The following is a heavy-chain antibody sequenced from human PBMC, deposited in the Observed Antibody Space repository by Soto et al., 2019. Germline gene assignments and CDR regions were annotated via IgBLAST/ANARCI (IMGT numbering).Heavy chain of an antibody. V-gene: IGHV3-73*01. D-gene: IGHD3-10*02. CDR2: VRSKSNNYAT. CDR1: GFTFSDSA. CDR3: TSLCLISCASPFDN. Sequence: GGSLRLSCAASGFTFSDSAVHWVRQAPGKGLEWVGRVRSKSNNYATTYGASVKGRFTISRDDSTNTAFLQMNSLNTDDTAIYYCTSLCLISCASPFDNWGQGTLVTVSS. J-gene: IGHJ4*02.